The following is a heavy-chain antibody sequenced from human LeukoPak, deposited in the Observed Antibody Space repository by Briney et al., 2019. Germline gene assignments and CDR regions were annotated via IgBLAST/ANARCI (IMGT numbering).Heavy chain of an antibody. Sequence: SETLSLTCSVSGGSISSYYWSWIRQPARKGLEWIGRRYSSGSNNYNPSLKSRVTMSVDTSKNQFSLKLSSVTAADTAVYYCARYGSTVFDIWGRGTMVTVSS. J-gene: IGHJ3*02. CDR1: GGSISSYY. D-gene: IGHD2-2*03. CDR3: ARYGSTVFDI. CDR2: RYSSGSN. V-gene: IGHV4-4*07.